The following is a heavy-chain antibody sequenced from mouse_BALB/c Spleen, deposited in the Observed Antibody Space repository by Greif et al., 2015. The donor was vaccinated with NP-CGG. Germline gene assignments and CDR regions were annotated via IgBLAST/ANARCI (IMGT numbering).Heavy chain of an antibody. Sequence: EVKLVESGAELVKPGASVKLSCTASGFNIKDTYMHWVKQRPEQGLEWIGRIDPANGNTKYDPKFQGKATITADTSSNTAYLQLSSLTSEDTAVYYCASVITGYWYFDVWGAGTTVTVSS. V-gene: IGHV14-3*02. CDR2: IDPANGNT. D-gene: IGHD2-4*01. J-gene: IGHJ1*01. CDR1: GFNIKDTY. CDR3: ASVITGYWYFDV.